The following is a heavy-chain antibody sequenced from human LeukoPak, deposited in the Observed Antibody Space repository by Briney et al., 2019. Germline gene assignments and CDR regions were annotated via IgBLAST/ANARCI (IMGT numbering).Heavy chain of an antibody. CDR3: ARTNLGITGTTGFDY. Sequence: SETLSLTCTVSGGSISSYYWSWIRQPPGKGLEWIGYIYYSGSTNYNPSLKSRVTISVDTSKNQFSLKLSSVTAADTAVYYCARTNLGITGTTGFDYWGQGTLVTVSS. D-gene: IGHD1-7*01. CDR2: IYYSGST. CDR1: GGSISSYY. J-gene: IGHJ4*02. V-gene: IGHV4-59*01.